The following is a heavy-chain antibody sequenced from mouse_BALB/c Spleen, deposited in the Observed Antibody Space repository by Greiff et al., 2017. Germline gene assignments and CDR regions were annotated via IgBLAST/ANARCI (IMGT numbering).Heavy chain of an antibody. CDR2: ISSGGSYT. Sequence: EVMLVESGGGLVKPGGSLKLSCAASGFTFSSYAMSWVRQSPEKRLEWVAEISSGGSYTYYPDTVTGRFTISRDNAKNTLYLEMSSLRSEDTAMYYCANKHYYGTRGFAYWGQGTLVTVSA. CDR1: GFTFSSYA. CDR3: ANKHYYGTRGFAY. D-gene: IGHD1-2*01. J-gene: IGHJ3*01. V-gene: IGHV5-9-4*01.